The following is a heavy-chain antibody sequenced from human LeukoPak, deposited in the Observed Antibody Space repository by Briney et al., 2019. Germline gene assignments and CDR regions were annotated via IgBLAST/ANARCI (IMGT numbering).Heavy chain of an antibody. Sequence: ASVKVSCKASGGTFSSYAISWVRQAPGQGLEWMGRIIPILGIANYAQKFQGRVTITADKSTSTAYMELSSLRSEDTAVYYCARDLENTHFDPYYYYYGMDVWGQGTTVTVSS. J-gene: IGHJ6*02. CDR1: GGTFSSYA. CDR2: IIPILGIA. V-gene: IGHV1-69*04. CDR3: ARDLENTHFDPYYYYYGMDV.